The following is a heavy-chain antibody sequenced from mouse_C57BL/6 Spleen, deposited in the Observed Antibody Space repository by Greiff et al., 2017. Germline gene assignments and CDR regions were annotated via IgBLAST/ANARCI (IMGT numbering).Heavy chain of an antibody. V-gene: IGHV1-50*01. CDR2: IDPSDSYT. J-gene: IGHJ4*01. D-gene: IGHD2-2*01. CDR3: ASSRMVTTGYAMDY. Sequence: QVQLQQPGAELVKPGASVKLSCKASGYTFTSYWMQWVKQRPGQGLEWIGEIDPSDSYTNYNQKFKGKATLTVDTSSSTAYMQLNSLTSEDSAVYYGASSRMVTTGYAMDYWGQGTSVTVSS. CDR1: GYTFTSYW.